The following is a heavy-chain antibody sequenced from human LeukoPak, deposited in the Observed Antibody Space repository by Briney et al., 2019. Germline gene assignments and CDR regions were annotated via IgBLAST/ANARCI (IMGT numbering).Heavy chain of an antibody. J-gene: IGHJ4*02. Sequence: GGSLRLSCAASGFTFSSYEMNWVRQAPGKGLEWVSYISSFSSTIYYADSVMGRFTISRDNAKNSLYLQMNSLRAEDTAVYYCARDLITDTAMAPAFDYWGQGTLVTVSS. D-gene: IGHD5-18*01. CDR1: GFTFSSYE. V-gene: IGHV3-48*03. CDR2: ISSFSSTI. CDR3: ARDLITDTAMAPAFDY.